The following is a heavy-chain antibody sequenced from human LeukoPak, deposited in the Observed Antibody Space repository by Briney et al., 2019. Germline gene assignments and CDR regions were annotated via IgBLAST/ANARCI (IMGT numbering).Heavy chain of an antibody. J-gene: IGHJ4*02. V-gene: IGHV3-23*01. Sequence: GGSLRLSCAASGFTFSSYSMNWVRQAPGKGLEWVSGISDSGGSTYYADSVKGRFTISRDNSKNTVYLQMDSLRADDTAVYYCAKDAAGSSWPYYFDYWGQGTLVTVSS. CDR3: AKDAAGSSWPYYFDY. CDR2: ISDSGGST. D-gene: IGHD6-13*01. CDR1: GFTFSSYS.